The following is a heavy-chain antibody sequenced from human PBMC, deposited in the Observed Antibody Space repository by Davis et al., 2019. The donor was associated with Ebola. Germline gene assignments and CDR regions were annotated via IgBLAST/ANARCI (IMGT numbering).Heavy chain of an antibody. D-gene: IGHD2-2*01. V-gene: IGHV3-30*03. J-gene: IGHJ6*03. CDR2: ISYDGTKK. Sequence: GESLKISCAAFGFTFSMFGMHWIRQAPGKGLEWVAVISYDGTKKNYADSVKGRFTISRDNSLDTLYLQMNTLRPEDTAIYYCATNRGCSSSSCNDQFYYYYMDVWGKGTTVTLSS. CDR1: GFTFSMFG. CDR3: ATNRGCSSSSCNDQFYYYYMDV.